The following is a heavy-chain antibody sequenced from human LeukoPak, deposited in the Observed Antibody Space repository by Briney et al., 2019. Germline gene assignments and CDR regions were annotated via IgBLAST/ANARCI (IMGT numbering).Heavy chain of an antibody. D-gene: IGHD6-19*01. V-gene: IGHV3-48*01. CDR3: AREPEYSSGWPVGRFDY. CDR1: GFTFSSSS. Sequence: GGPLRLSCAASGFTFSSSSMNWVRQAPGKGLEWVAYISSSSSTIHYAGSVKGRFTISRDNAKNSLYLQMNSLRAEDTAVYYCAREPEYSSGWPVGRFDYWGQGTLVTVSS. J-gene: IGHJ4*02. CDR2: ISSSSSTI.